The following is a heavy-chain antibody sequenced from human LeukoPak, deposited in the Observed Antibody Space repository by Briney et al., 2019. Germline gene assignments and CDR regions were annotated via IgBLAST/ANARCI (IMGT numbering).Heavy chain of an antibody. CDR3: ARDDIVVVPAAIGDYYGMDV. D-gene: IGHD2-2*02. CDR1: GGSISSYY. V-gene: IGHV4-4*07. J-gene: IGHJ6*02. CDR2: IYTSGST. Sequence: SETLSLTCTVSGGSISSYYWSWIRQPAGKGLEWIGRIYTSGSTNYNPSLKSRVTMSVDTSKNQFSLKLSSATAADTAVYYCARDDIVVVPAAIGDYYGMDVWGQGTTVTVSS.